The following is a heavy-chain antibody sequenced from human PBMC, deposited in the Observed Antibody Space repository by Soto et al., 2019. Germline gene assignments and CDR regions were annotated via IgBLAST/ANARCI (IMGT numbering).Heavy chain of an antibody. CDR2: IIPILGIS. Sequence: QGQLVHSGAEVKKPGSSVKVSCKASGGTFSTYTISWVRQAPGQGLEWMGRIIPILGISNYAQKFQGRVTITSDKSTSTAYMGLSSLRSEDTAVYYCDGVRAPPGDYWCQGTLVTVSS. V-gene: IGHV1-69*02. J-gene: IGHJ4*02. D-gene: IGHD3-10*01. CDR3: DGVRAPPGDY. CDR1: GGTFSTYT.